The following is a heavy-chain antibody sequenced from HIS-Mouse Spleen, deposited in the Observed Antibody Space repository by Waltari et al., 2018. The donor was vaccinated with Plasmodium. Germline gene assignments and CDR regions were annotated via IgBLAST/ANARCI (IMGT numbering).Heavy chain of an antibody. CDR2: MSWNRGSI. D-gene: IGHD2-15*01. CDR1: GFTFSDYS. CDR3: AKDFCSGGSCLGLFDY. Sequence: EVQLVESGGGLVQPGRSLRLSCAASGFTFSDYSIPWVRQAPGKGLEWVSGMSWNRGSIGYADSVKGRFTISRDNAKNSLYLQMNSLRAEDTALYYCAKDFCSGGSCLGLFDYWGQGTLVTVSS. V-gene: IGHV3-9*01. J-gene: IGHJ4*02.